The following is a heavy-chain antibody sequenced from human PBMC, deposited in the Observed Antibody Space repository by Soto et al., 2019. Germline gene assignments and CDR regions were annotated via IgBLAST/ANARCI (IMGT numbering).Heavy chain of an antibody. J-gene: IGHJ4*02. CDR3: ARAGIAVVSPYFDY. CDR1: GFTFSSYG. Sequence: LRLSCAASGFTFSSYGMHWVRQAPGKGLEWVAVIWYDGSNKYYADSVKGRFTIPRDNSKNTLYLQMNSLRAEDTAVYYCARAGIAVVSPYFDYWGQGTLVTVSS. D-gene: IGHD6-19*01. V-gene: IGHV3-33*01. CDR2: IWYDGSNK.